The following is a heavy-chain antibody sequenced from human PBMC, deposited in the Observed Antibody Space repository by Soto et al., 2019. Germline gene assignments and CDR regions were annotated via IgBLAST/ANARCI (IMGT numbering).Heavy chain of an antibody. CDR1: GYTFTSYA. D-gene: IGHD3-10*01. CDR2: INAGNGNT. Sequence: ASVKVSCKASGYTFTSYAMHWVRQAPGQRLEWMGWINAGNGNTKYSQKFPGRVTITRDTSASTAYMELSSLRSEDTAVYYCATSPRSGNWFDPWGQGTLVTVSS. CDR3: ATSPRSGNWFDP. V-gene: IGHV1-3*01. J-gene: IGHJ5*02.